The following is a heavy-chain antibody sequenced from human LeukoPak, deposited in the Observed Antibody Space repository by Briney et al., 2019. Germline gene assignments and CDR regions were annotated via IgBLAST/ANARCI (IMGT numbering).Heavy chain of an antibody. V-gene: IGHV3-73*01. CDR3: TSNIAMVYDAFDI. CDR1: GFTFSGSV. CDR2: IRSKPNNYAT. D-gene: IGHD5-18*01. Sequence: GGSLRLSRAASGFTFSGSVMDWVRQASGKGLEWVGRIRSKPNNYATTYAASAKGRFTISRDDSKNTAYLQMNSLKTEDTAVYYCTSNIAMVYDAFDIWGQGTMVTVSS. J-gene: IGHJ3*02.